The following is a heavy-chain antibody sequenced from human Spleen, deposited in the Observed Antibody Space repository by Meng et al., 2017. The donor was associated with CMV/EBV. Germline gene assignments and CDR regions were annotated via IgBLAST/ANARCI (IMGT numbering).Heavy chain of an antibody. CDR3: ATDKVGRLVKNSYGMDV. CDR1: GGTFSRSA. CDR2: INPNSGGT. J-gene: IGHJ6*02. Sequence: ASVKVSCKASGGTFSRSAISWVRQAPGQGLEWMGWINPNSGGTNYAQKFQGRVTMTRDTSISTAYMELSRLRSDDTAVYYCATDKVGRLVKNSYGMDVWGQGTTVTVSS. V-gene: IGHV1-2*02. D-gene: IGHD6-19*01.